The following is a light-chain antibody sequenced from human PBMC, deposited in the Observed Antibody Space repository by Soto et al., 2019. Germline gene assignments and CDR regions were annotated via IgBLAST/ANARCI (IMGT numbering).Light chain of an antibody. CDR2: DAS. Sequence: DIQMTQSPSTLSASVGDRVTITCRASQSISSWLAWYQQKPGKAPKLLIYDASYLERGVPSGFSGSGSGTEFTITISSLQPDALATYYCQQYNSFWTFGQGTKVEI. CDR3: QQYNSFWT. J-gene: IGKJ1*01. CDR1: QSISSW. V-gene: IGKV1-5*01.